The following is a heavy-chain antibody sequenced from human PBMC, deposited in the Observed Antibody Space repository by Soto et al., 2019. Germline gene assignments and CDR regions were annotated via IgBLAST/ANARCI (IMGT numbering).Heavy chain of an antibody. V-gene: IGHV1-69*13. CDR1: GGTFGSQG. Sequence: GASVKVSCKASGGTFGSQGIAWVRQAPGQGLEWMGGFIAMLGTPTYAKKVQGRATISADESLTSSYLELRSLRAEDTAVYYCARDVVALDYWGQGTLVTVSS. CDR2: FIAMLGTP. D-gene: IGHD5-12*01. J-gene: IGHJ4*02. CDR3: ARDVVALDY.